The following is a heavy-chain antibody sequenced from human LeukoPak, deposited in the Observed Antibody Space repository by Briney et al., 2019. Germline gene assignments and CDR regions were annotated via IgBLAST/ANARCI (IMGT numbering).Heavy chain of an antibody. CDR2: IIPDSGGA. V-gene: IGHV1-2*02. D-gene: IGHD2-2*01. CDR3: STEDKYCGSANCGKY. J-gene: IGHJ4*02. CDR1: GYTFTNYY. Sequence: ASVKVSCKTSGYTFTNYYVHWVRQAPGQGLEWTGYIIPDSGGADYDQRFQGRVTMTRDKSISTVYMELSSLRSDDTAVYYCSTEDKYCGSANCGKYWGQGTLVTVSS.